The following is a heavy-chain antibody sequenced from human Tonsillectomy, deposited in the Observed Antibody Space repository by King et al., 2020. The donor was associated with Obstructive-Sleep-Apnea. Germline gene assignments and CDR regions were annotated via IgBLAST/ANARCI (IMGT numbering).Heavy chain of an antibody. V-gene: IGHV3-33*06. CDR1: GFTFSSYG. D-gene: IGHD6-13*01. CDR3: AKDIAAAGIDY. CDR2: IWYDGSNK. Sequence: VQLVESGGGVVQPGRSLRLSCAASGFTFSSYGMHWVRQAPGKALEWVAVIWYDGSNKYYADSVKGRFTISRDNSKNTLYLQMNSLSAEDTAVYYCAKDIAAAGIDYWGQGTLVTVSS. J-gene: IGHJ4*02.